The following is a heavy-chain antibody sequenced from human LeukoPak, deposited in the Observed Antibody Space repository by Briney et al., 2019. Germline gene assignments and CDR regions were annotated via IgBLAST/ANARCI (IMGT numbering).Heavy chain of an antibody. Sequence: GESLKISCKGSGYSFISYWIGWVRQMPGKGLEWMGLIYPGDSDTRYSPSFQGQVTISADRSINTAYLQWNSLKASDTAIYYCARRISNWYYFDYWGQGTLVTVSS. J-gene: IGHJ4*02. CDR1: GYSFISYW. CDR3: ARRISNWYYFDY. CDR2: IYPGDSDT. D-gene: IGHD4-11*01. V-gene: IGHV5-51*01.